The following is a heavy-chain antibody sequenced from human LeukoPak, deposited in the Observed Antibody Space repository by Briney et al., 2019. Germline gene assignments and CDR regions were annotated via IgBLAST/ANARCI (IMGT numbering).Heavy chain of an antibody. CDR2: IIPIFGTA. CDR1: GGTFSSYA. CDR3: ARAMGATTGEVY. D-gene: IGHD1-26*01. J-gene: IGHJ4*02. Sequence: SVKVSCKASGGTFSSYAISWVRQAPGQGLEWMGRIIPIFGTANYAQRFQGRVTITTDESTSTAYMELSSLRSEDTAVYYCARAMGATTGEVYWGQGTLVTVSS. V-gene: IGHV1-69*05.